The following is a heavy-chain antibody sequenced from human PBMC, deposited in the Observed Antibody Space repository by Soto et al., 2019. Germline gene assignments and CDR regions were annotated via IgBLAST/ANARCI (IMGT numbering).Heavy chain of an antibody. D-gene: IGHD2-2*01. J-gene: IGHJ6*02. Sequence: GGSLRLSCAASGFTFSSYAMSWVRQAPGKGLEWVSAISGSGGSTYYADSVKGRFTISRDNAKNSLYLQMNSLRAEDTAVYYCARSRIYCSSTSCPDYYYGMDVWGQGTTVTVSS. CDR1: GFTFSSYA. CDR3: ARSRIYCSSTSCPDYYYGMDV. V-gene: IGHV3-23*01. CDR2: ISGSGGST.